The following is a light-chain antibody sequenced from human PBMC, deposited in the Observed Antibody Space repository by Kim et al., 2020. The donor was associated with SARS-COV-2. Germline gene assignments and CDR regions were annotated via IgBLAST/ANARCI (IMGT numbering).Light chain of an antibody. Sequence: GQRVTISCSGSSSNIGSDTVNWYQQLPGAAPKPLIYAVDQRPSGVPDRFSGSNSGTSASLAISGLRSEDEAVYYCAVWDDSLNGPSFGGGTQLTVL. CDR2: AVD. CDR1: SSNIGSDT. J-gene: IGLJ2*01. CDR3: AVWDDSLNGPS. V-gene: IGLV1-44*01.